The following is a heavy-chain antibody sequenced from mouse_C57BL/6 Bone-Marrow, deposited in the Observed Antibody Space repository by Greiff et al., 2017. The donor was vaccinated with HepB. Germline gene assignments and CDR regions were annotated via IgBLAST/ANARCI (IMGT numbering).Heavy chain of an antibody. V-gene: IGHV1-69*01. CDR1: GYTFTSYW. CDR2: IDPSDSYT. D-gene: IGHD1-1*01. CDR3: ARPSYYRAMDY. Sequence: QVQLQQPGAELVKPGASVKLSCKASGYTFTSYWMHWVKQRPGQGLEWIGEIDPSDSYTNYNQKFKGKSTLTVDKSSSTAYMQLSSLTSEDSAVYYCARPSYYRAMDYWGQGTSVTVSS. J-gene: IGHJ4*01.